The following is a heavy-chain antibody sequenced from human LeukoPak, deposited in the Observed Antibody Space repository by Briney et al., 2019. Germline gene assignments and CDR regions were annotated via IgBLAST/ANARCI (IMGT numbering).Heavy chain of an antibody. J-gene: IGHJ5*02. V-gene: IGHV1-69*05. CDR2: IIPIFGTA. D-gene: IGHD3-22*01. CDR1: GYSFTTYG. CDR3: ARARSPSSGYLLRDHNWFDP. Sequence: ASVKVSCKASGYSFTTYGVSWVRQAPGQGLEWMGGIIPIFGTANYAQKVQGRVTITTDESTTTAYMELSSLRSEDTAVYYCARARSPSSGYLLRDHNWFDPWGQGTLVTASS.